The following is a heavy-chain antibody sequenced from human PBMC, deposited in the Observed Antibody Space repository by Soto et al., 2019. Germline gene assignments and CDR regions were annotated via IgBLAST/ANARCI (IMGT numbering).Heavy chain of an antibody. J-gene: IGHJ6*02. V-gene: IGHV1-58*01. Sequence: GASVKVSCKASGFTFTSSAVQCVRQARGQRLEWIGWIVVGSGNTNYAQKFQERVTITRDMSTSTAYMELSSLRSEDTAVYYCAAGINYYGSGKNHYYYHGMDVWGQGTTVTVSS. CDR2: IVVGSGNT. CDR1: GFTFTSSA. D-gene: IGHD3-10*01. CDR3: AAGINYYGSGKNHYYYHGMDV.